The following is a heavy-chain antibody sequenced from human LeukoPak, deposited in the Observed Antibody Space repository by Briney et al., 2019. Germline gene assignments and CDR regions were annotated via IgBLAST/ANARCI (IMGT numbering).Heavy chain of an antibody. CDR3: ARDYDSSGYYLYY. CDR2: IWYDGSNK. J-gene: IGHJ4*02. CDR1: GFTFSSYG. D-gene: IGHD3-22*01. Sequence: GGSLRLPCAASGFTFSSYGMHWVRQAPGKGLEWVAVIWYDGSNKYYADSVKGRFTISRDNSKNTLYLQMNSLRAEDTAVYYCARDYDSSGYYLYYWGQGTLVTVSS. V-gene: IGHV3-33*01.